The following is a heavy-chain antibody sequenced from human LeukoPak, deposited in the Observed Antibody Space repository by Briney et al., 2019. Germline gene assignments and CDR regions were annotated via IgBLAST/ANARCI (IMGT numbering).Heavy chain of an antibody. Sequence: ASVQVSCKASGYTCTSYSLNWVRRALGQELEGLGWINTNTGNPTYSQGFTEGFVFSLDASFSTADLQISSLKAEDTAVYYCASPRAYSSSWDEGRMWFDPWGQGTLVTVSS. V-gene: IGHV7-4-1*02. CDR2: INTNTGNP. D-gene: IGHD6-13*01. CDR3: ASPRAYSSSWDEGRMWFDP. J-gene: IGHJ5*02. CDR1: GYTCTSYS.